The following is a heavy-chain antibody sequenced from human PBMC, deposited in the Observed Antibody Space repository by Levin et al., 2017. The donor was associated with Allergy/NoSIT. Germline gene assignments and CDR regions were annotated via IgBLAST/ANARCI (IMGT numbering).Heavy chain of an antibody. CDR3: ARDLRGAVRDCSGGSCYAGDY. Sequence: GGSLRLSCAASGFTFSDYYMSWIRQAPGKGLEWVSYISSSGSTIYYADSVKGRFTISRDNAKNSLYLQMNSLRAEDTAVYYCARDLRGAVRDCSGGSCYAGDYWGQGTLVTVSS. J-gene: IGHJ4*02. CDR2: ISSSGSTI. CDR1: GFTFSDYY. D-gene: IGHD2-15*01. V-gene: IGHV3-11*01.